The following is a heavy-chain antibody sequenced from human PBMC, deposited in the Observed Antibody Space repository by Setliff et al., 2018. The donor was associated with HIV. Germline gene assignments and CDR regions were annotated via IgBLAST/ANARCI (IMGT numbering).Heavy chain of an antibody. CDR1: GYTLTTYG. J-gene: IGHJ4*02. Sequence: VKVSCKASGYTLTTYGISWVRQAPGQGLEWMGWINTETGNPMYAQGFTGRFVFSLDTSVSTAYLQINSLKTEDAAMYYCARVGSYWSTFDYWGQGALVTVS. D-gene: IGHD1-26*01. CDR2: INTETGNP. V-gene: IGHV7-4-1*02. CDR3: ARVGSYWSTFDY.